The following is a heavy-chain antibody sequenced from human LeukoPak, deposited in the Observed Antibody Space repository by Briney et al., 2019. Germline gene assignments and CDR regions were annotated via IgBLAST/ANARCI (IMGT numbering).Heavy chain of an antibody. V-gene: IGHV6-1*01. CDR3: ARGMWELLRGAFDF. J-gene: IGHJ3*01. CDR2: TYYRSKWYN. D-gene: IGHD1-26*01. CDR1: GDSVSSNSAA. Sequence: SQTLSLTCAISGDSVSSNSAAWNWIRQSPSRGLEWLGRTYYRSKWYNEYAVSVKSRTTINPDTSKNQFSLQLNSVTPEDTAVYYCARGMWELLRGAFDFWGQGTMVTASS.